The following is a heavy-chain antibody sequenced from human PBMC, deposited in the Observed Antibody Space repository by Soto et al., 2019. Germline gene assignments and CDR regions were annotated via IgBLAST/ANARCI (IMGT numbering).Heavy chain of an antibody. CDR3: AKDRYSCSPGHLEY. V-gene: IGHV3-30*18. CDR2: ISDDGNSQ. J-gene: IGHJ4*02. D-gene: IGHD5-12*01. CDR1: GLSFSNYG. Sequence: QVQLVELGGGAVQPGRSLTLSCTASGLSFSNYGVHWVRKAPGKGLEWVAIISDDGNSQNYAGSVKGRFTISRDNYKNTVYLQMDRLRGDDTAVYYCAKDRYSCSPGHLEYWGQGTLVTVSS.